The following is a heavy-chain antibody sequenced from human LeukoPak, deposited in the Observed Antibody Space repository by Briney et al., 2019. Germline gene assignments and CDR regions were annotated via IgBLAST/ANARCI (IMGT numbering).Heavy chain of an antibody. CDR3: AKPRPVRGVSWGSYYFDY. CDR2: INPNSGGT. D-gene: IGHD3-10*01. CDR1: GYTFTSYY. J-gene: IGHJ4*02. Sequence: GASVKVSCKASGYTFTSYYMHWVRQAPGQGLEWMGIINPNSGGTNYAQKFQGRVTMTRDTSISTAYMELSRLRSDDTAVYYCAKPRPVRGVSWGSYYFDYWGQGTLVTVSS. V-gene: IGHV1-2*02.